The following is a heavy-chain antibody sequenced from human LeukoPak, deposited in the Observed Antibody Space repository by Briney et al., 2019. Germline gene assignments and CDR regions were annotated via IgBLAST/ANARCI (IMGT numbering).Heavy chain of an antibody. CDR2: ISSSSSYI. Sequence: GRSLRLSCAASGFTFDDYAMHWVRQAPGKGLEWVSSISSSSSYIYYADSVKGRFTISRDNAKNSLHLQMNSLRAEDTAVYYCARFRSGAPDYWGQGTLVTVSS. V-gene: IGHV3-21*01. D-gene: IGHD2-15*01. CDR1: GFTFDDYA. J-gene: IGHJ4*02. CDR3: ARFRSGAPDY.